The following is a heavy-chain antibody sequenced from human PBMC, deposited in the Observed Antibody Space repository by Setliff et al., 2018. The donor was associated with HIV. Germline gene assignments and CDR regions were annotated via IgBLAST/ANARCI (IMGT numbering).Heavy chain of an antibody. Sequence: PGGSLRLSCAATGFTFSSYVLHWVRQAPGKGLEWVAVMSTGGGIKICADSVKGRFTISRDTSKNTLYLQMNSLRAEDTAVYYCASPYFVVYWGQGTLVTVSS. V-gene: IGHV3-30*14. D-gene: IGHD2-21*01. CDR1: GFTFSSYV. J-gene: IGHJ4*02. CDR3: ASPYFVVY. CDR2: MSTGGGIK.